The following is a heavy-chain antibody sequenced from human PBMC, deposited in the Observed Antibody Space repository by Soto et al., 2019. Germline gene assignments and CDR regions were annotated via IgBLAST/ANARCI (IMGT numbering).Heavy chain of an antibody. V-gene: IGHV3-33*08. Sequence: PGGSLRLSCAASGFTFSSYAMSWVRQAPGKGLEWVAAISYDGSRAFYADSVEGRFIVSRDNSKNTLYLQMNSLRAEDTALYYCTRCVDTTIGRIDYWGRGTLVIVSS. D-gene: IGHD5-18*01. J-gene: IGHJ4*02. CDR3: TRCVDTTIGRIDY. CDR1: GFTFSSYA. CDR2: ISYDGSRA.